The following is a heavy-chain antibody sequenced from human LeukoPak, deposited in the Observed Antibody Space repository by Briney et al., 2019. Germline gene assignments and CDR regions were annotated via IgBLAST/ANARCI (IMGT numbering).Heavy chain of an antibody. CDR1: GFTFSSYT. Sequence: NPGGSLRLSCAASGFTFSSYTVNWVRQAPGKGLEWVSSIDSSSSYIQYADSVKGRFTISRDNAKNSLYLQMNSLRAEDTAVYYCAREVGPPGGMDVWGQGTTVTVSS. V-gene: IGHV3-21*06. D-gene: IGHD2-15*01. CDR3: AREVGPPGGMDV. J-gene: IGHJ6*02. CDR2: IDSSSSYI.